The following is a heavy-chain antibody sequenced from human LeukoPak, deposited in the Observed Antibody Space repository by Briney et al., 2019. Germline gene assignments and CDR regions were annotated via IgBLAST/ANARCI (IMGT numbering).Heavy chain of an antibody. J-gene: IGHJ6*03. Sequence: SQTLSLTCAVYGGSFSGYYWSWIRQPPGKGLEWIGEINHSGSTNYNPSLKSRVTISVDTSKNQFSLKLSSVTAADTAVYYCARGGTAMVWYYYYYMDVWGKGTTVTVSS. V-gene: IGHV4-34*01. CDR3: ARGGTAMVWYYYYYMDV. CDR2: INHSGST. CDR1: GGSFSGYY. D-gene: IGHD5-18*01.